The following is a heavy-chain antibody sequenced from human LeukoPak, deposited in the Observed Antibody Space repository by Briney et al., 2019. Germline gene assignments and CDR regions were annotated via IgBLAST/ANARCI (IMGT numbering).Heavy chain of an antibody. J-gene: IGHJ4*02. V-gene: IGHV1-18*01. CDR1: GYTFTSYG. CDR2: ISAYNGNT. CDR3: ARVDCSGGSCYSDFDY. Sequence: ASVKVSCKASGYTFTSYGISWVRQAPGQGLELMGWISAYNGNTNYAQKLQGRVTMTTDTSTSTAYMELRSLRSDDTAVYYCARVDCSGGSCYSDFDYWGQGTLVTVSS. D-gene: IGHD2-15*01.